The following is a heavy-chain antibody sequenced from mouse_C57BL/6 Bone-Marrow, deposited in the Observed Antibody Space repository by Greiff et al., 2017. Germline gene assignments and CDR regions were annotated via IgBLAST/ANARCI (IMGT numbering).Heavy chain of an antibody. V-gene: IGHV1-53*01. CDR3: ARSGYLLWSL. D-gene: IGHD2-1*01. Sequence: QVQLQQPGTELVKPGASVKLSCKASGYTFTSYWMHWVKQRPGQGLEWLGNINPSNGGTNYNEEFKSKATLTVDKSSSTAYMQLSSLTSEDSAVYYCARSGYLLWSLWGQGTTLTVSS. CDR2: INPSNGGT. CDR1: GYTFTSYW. J-gene: IGHJ2*01.